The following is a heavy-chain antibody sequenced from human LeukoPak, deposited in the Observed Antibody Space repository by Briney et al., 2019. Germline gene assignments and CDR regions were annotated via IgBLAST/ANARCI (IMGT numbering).Heavy chain of an antibody. Sequence: PGGSLRLSCVASGVTFSNYVMAWVRQAPGKGLEYVSSIIGNGDSTYYADSVKGRFTTSRDNSKNTLYLQMNSLRAEDTAIYYCAKGSKGTYDYWGQGTLVTVSS. CDR1: GVTFSNYV. CDR3: AKGSKGTYDY. V-gene: IGHV3-23*01. CDR2: IIGNGDST. J-gene: IGHJ4*02.